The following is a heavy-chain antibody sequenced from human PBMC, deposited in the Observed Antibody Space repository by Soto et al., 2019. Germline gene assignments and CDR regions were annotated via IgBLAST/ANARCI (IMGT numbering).Heavy chain of an antibody. CDR3: SREGAFGDNL. Sequence: PSETLSLTCTVSGASITDYYWSWIRQSPRKGLEWIGSIHYSGTTDYNPAIKTRVTISVDSSMTEFSLSLTSATAADSAGYYCSREGAFGDNLWGQGTLVTVSS. CDR2: IHYSGTT. D-gene: IGHD4-17*01. CDR1: GASITDYY. V-gene: IGHV4-59*01. J-gene: IGHJ1*01.